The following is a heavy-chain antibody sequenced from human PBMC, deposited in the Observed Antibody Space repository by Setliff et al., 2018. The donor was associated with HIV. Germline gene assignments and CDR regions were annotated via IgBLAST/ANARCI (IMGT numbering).Heavy chain of an antibody. CDR1: GGSFSGYY. Sequence: PSETLSLTCAVFGGSFSGYYWSWIRQPPGKGLEWIGEINHSGSTDYNPSLKSRVTISVDTSKNQFSLNLSSVTAADTAVYYCARQGQLGSEWGQGTLVTVSS. CDR3: ARQGQLGSE. CDR2: INHSGST. J-gene: IGHJ4*02. D-gene: IGHD1-1*01. V-gene: IGHV4-34*01.